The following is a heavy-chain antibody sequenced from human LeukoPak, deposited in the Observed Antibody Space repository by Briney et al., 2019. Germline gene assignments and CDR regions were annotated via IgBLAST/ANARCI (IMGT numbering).Heavy chain of an antibody. CDR1: GFTFHQYA. CDR2: ISWNSGSI. V-gene: IGHV3-9*01. J-gene: IGHJ4*02. D-gene: IGHD5-12*01. Sequence: GGSLRLSCAASGFTFHQYAIHWVRQVPGKGLKWVSGISWNSGSIGYADSVRGRFTISRDNAKKSVYLQMNSLRAEDTALYYCAKDKAPLYSGYDWDLDFWGQGTLVIVSS. CDR3: AKDKAPLYSGYDWDLDF.